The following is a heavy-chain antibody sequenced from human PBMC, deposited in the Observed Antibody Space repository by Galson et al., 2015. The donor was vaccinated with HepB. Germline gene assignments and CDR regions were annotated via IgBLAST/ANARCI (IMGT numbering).Heavy chain of an antibody. Sequence: SLRLSCAASGFTVSSTYMSWVRQAPGKGLEWVSIIYSGGTTYYTDSVKGRFTISRDNSENTLYLQMNSLRAEDTAVYYCARSLRYYFYYMDVWGKGTTVTVSS. CDR2: IYSGGTT. D-gene: IGHD5/OR15-5a*01. CDR3: ARSLRYYFYYMDV. J-gene: IGHJ6*03. CDR1: GFTVSSTY. V-gene: IGHV3-53*01.